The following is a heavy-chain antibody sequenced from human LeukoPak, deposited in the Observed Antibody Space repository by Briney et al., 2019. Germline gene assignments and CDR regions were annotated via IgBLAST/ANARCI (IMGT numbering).Heavy chain of an antibody. Sequence: PGGSLRLSCAASGFTFSSYAMSWVRQAPGKGLEWVSVISASGGSTYYADSVKGRFTISRDNSKNTLYLQMNSLRAEDTAIYYCASCSGGSCYALHFDYWGQGTLVTVSS. V-gene: IGHV3-23*01. D-gene: IGHD2-15*01. CDR3: ASCSGGSCYALHFDY. J-gene: IGHJ4*02. CDR2: ISASGGST. CDR1: GFTFSSYA.